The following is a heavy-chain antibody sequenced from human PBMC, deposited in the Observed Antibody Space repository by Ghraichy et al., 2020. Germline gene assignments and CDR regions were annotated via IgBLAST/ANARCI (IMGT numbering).Heavy chain of an antibody. CDR2: ISGSGGST. CDR3: AKDHTSPAYCGGDCYFNFDY. V-gene: IGHV3-23*01. Sequence: GGSLRLSCAASGFTFSSYAMSWVRQAPGKGLELVSAISGSGGSTYYAESVKGRFTISRDNSKNTLYLQMNSLRAEDTAVYYCAKDHTSPAYCGGDCYFNFDYWGHGTLVTISS. CDR1: GFTFSSYA. J-gene: IGHJ4*01. D-gene: IGHD2-21*02.